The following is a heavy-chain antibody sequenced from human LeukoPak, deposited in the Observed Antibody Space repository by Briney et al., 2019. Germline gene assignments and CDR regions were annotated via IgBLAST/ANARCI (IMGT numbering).Heavy chain of an antibody. CDR3: ARAGLTYYDFWSGYHYYMDV. CDR2: IRQDGSEK. CDR1: GFTFSSYW. V-gene: IGHV3-7*01. J-gene: IGHJ6*03. D-gene: IGHD3-3*01. Sequence: SGGSLRLSCAASGFTFSSYWMSWVRQAPGKGLEWVANIRQDGSEKYYVDSVKGRFTISRDNAKNSLYLQMNSLRAEDTAVYYCARAGLTYYDFWSGYHYYMDVWGKGTTVTVSS.